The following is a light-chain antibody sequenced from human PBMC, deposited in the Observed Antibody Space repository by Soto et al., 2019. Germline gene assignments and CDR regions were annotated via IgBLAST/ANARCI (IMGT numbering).Light chain of an antibody. CDR3: RQYNNWPPWT. V-gene: IGKV3-15*01. CDR1: QSVSSY. CDR2: GAS. J-gene: IGKJ1*01. Sequence: EIVMTQSPATLSVSPGERATLSCRASQSVSSYLAWYQQKPGQAPRLLIYGASTWATGIPARFSGSGSGTAFTLPIISMQSEDFAVYYCRQYNNWPPWTFGQGTKVEIK.